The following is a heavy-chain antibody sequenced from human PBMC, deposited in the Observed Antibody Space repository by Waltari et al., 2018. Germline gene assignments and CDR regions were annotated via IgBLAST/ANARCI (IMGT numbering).Heavy chain of an antibody. CDR3: ATYIGASVGTAAFDV. CDR1: GVSIHSNRHY. CDR2: VSYSGTT. V-gene: IGHV4-39*01. J-gene: IGHJ3*01. Sequence: QLQLQESGPRLVRPSEPLSLICRVSGVSIHSNRHYWAWSRQSPGQGLEWIGTVSYSGTTYISPSLKSRVSVSRDTSKNQVSLILGSVTAADMAVYYCATYIGASVGTAAFDVWGQGTMVTVSS. D-gene: IGHD5-12*01.